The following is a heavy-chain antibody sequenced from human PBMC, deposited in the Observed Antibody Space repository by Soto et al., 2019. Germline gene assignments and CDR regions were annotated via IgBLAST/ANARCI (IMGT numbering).Heavy chain of an antibody. CDR2: IIPIFGIA. CDR1: GGTFSRYS. V-gene: IGHV1-69*04. J-gene: IGHJ4*02. D-gene: IGHD6-13*01. Sequence: ASVKVSCKASGGTFSRYSITWVRQAPGHGLEWIGRIIPIFGIANYAQKLQGRVTMTTDTSTSTAYMELRSLRSDDTAVYYCARESSSSCHDYWGQGTLVTVSS. CDR3: ARESSSSCHDY.